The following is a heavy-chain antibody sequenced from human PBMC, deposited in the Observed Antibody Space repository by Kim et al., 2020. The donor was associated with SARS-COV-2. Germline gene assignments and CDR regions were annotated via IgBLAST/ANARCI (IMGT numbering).Heavy chain of an antibody. Sequence: ADSGSGRFTISRDTSKNTLYLQMNSLGAEDTAVYYCARAVAGSYYYGMDVWGQGTTVTVSS. V-gene: IGHV3-30*01. J-gene: IGHJ6*02. CDR3: ARAVAGSYYYGMDV. D-gene: IGHD6-19*01.